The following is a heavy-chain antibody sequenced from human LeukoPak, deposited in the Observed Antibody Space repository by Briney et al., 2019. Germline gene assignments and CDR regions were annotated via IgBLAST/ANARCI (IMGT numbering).Heavy chain of an antibody. V-gene: IGHV4-34*01. Sequence: SETLSLTCRVSGGSFSNYYWAWIRQPPGKGLEWIGEINRSGSTNYNPSLKSRVTISVDTSESQFSLKLSSVTAADTAVYFCARGGLTTVLYLDWGQGTLVTVSS. D-gene: IGHD4-11*01. CDR2: INRSGST. CDR3: ARGGLTTVLYLD. J-gene: IGHJ4*02. CDR1: GGSFSNYY.